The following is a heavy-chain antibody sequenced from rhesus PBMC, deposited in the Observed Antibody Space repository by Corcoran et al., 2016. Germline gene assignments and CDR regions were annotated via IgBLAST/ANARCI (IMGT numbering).Heavy chain of an antibody. D-gene: IGHD3-9*01. Sequence: QVQLVQSGAEVKKPGASVKLSCKASGYTFTSYYIKWVRKAPGKVLEWMGVSTPSNGNTGDAQKFQGRFTMTRDTSTSTAYMELNSLRSEDTAVYYCTRRGMNYWGQGVLVTVSS. CDR3: TRRGMNY. CDR2: STPSNGNT. V-gene: IGHV1S9*01. CDR1: GYTFTSYY. J-gene: IGHJ4*01.